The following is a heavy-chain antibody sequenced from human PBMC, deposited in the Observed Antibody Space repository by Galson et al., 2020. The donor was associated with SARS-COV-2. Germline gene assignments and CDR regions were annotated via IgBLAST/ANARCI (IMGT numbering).Heavy chain of an antibody. Sequence: SGPTLVKPTETLTLTCTVSGFSLSNARMGVSWIRQPPGKALEWLAHIFSNDEKSYSTSLKSRLTISKDTSKSQVVLTMTNMDPVDTATYYCARIKRAYCSSTSCYTYYYYYMDVWGKGTTVTVSS. CDR1: GFSLSNARMG. D-gene: IGHD2-2*02. CDR2: IFSNDEK. V-gene: IGHV2-26*01. J-gene: IGHJ6*03. CDR3: ARIKRAYCSSTSCYTYYYYYMDV.